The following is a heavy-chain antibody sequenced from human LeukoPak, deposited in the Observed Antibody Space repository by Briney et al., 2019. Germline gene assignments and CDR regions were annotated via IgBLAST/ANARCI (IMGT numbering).Heavy chain of an antibody. CDR3: TTVNPQAYYDFWSVVSNYYGMDV. CDR1: GFTFSNAW. J-gene: IGHJ6*02. D-gene: IGHD3-3*01. CDR2: IKSKTDGGTT. V-gene: IGHV3-15*07. Sequence: PGGSLRLSCATSGFTFSNAWMNWVRQAPGKGLEWVGRIKSKTDGGTTDYAAPVKGRFTISRDDSKNTLYLQMNSLKTEDTAVYYCTTVNPQAYYDFWSVVSNYYGMDVWGQGTTVTVSS.